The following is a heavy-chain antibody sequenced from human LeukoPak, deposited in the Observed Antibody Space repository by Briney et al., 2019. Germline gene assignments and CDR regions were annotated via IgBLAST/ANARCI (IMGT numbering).Heavy chain of an antibody. V-gene: IGHV3-23*01. Sequence: GGSLRLSCAASGFTFSSYAMSWVRQAPGKGLEWVSGMSGSGGSTYYADSVKGRFTISRDNSKNTLYLQMNSLRAEDTAVYYCAKASAPVVVVGYFDYWGQGTLVTVSS. CDR1: GFTFSSYA. D-gene: IGHD2-15*01. J-gene: IGHJ4*02. CDR3: AKASAPVVVVGYFDY. CDR2: MSGSGGST.